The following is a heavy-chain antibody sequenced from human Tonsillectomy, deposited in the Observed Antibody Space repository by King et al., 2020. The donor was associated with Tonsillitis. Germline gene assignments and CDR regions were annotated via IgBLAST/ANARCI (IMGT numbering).Heavy chain of an antibody. D-gene: IGHD2-21*02. V-gene: IGHV3-23*04. CDR1: GFTFSSYA. CDR3: AKDQGDCGGDCYPEYFQH. Sequence: VQLVESGGGLVQPGGSLRLSCAASGFTFSSYAMSWVRQAPGKGLEWVSAISGSGCSTYYADSVKGRFTISRDNSKNTLYLQMNSLRAEDTAVYYCAKDQGDCGGDCYPEYFQHWGQGTLVTVSS. CDR2: ISGSGCST. J-gene: IGHJ1*01.